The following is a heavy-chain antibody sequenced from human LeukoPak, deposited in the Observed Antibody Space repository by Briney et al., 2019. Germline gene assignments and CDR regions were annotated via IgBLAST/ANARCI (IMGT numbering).Heavy chain of an antibody. CDR1: GFTFSSYW. V-gene: IGHV3-74*01. Sequence: GGSLRLSCAASGFTFSSYWMHWVRQAPGKGLVWVSHINPDGSSTTYADSVKGRFTISRDNAKNTLYLKMNSLRAEDTAVYYCASSLGPDYWGLGTLVSVSS. CDR3: ASSLGPDY. D-gene: IGHD3-16*01. CDR2: INPDGSST. J-gene: IGHJ4*02.